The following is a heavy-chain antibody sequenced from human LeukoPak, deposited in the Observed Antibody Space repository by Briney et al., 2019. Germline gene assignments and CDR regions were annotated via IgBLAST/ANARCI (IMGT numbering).Heavy chain of an antibody. Sequence: SETLSLTCTVSGGSISSSSYYWGWICQPPGKGLEWIGSIYYSGSTYYNPSLKSRVTISVDTSKNQFSLKLSSVTAADTAVYYCAHHYYDSSGPIPWFDPWGQGTLVTVSS. CDR3: AHHYYDSSGPIPWFDP. CDR2: IYYSGST. V-gene: IGHV4-39*01. D-gene: IGHD3-22*01. J-gene: IGHJ5*02. CDR1: GGSISSSSYY.